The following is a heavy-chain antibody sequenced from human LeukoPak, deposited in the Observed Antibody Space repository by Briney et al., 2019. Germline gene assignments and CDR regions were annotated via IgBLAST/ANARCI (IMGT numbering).Heavy chain of an antibody. V-gene: IGHV4-38-2*02. CDR2: IYHSGGT. Sequence: SETLSLTCTVSGYSIRSGYYWGWIRQPPGKGLEWIGSIYHSGGTYYNPSLKSRVTLSVDTSKNQFSLKLSSVTAADTAVYYCARDLRWEATRGPSFDYWGQGTLVTVSS. CDR3: ARDLRWEATRGPSFDY. CDR1: GYSIRSGYY. J-gene: IGHJ4*02. D-gene: IGHD5-12*01.